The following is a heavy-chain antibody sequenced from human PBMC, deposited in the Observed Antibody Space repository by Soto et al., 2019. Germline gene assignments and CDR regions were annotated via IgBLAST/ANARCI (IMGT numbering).Heavy chain of an antibody. V-gene: IGHV3-21*01. CDR1: GFTFSSYS. Sequence: GGSLGLSCAASGFTFSSYSMNWVRQAPGKGMEWVSSISSSSSYIYYADSVKGRFTISRDNAKNSLYLQMNSLRAVDTAVYYCASKIRPGTTDYWGQGTLVTVS. CDR2: ISSSSSYI. CDR3: ASKIRPGTTDY. D-gene: IGHD1-7*01. J-gene: IGHJ4*02.